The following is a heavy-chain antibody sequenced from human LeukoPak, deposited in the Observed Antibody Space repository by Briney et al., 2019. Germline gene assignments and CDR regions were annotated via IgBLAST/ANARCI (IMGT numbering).Heavy chain of an antibody. Sequence: PGGSLRLSCAASGFTFSSYSMNWVRQAPGKGLEWVSSISSSSSYIYYADSVKGRFTISRDNAKNSLYLQMNSLRAEDTAVYYCARRTVTRDWYFDLWGRGTLVTVSS. CDR3: ARRTVTRDWYFDL. D-gene: IGHD4-17*01. CDR2: ISSSSSYI. J-gene: IGHJ2*01. CDR1: GFTFSSYS. V-gene: IGHV3-21*04.